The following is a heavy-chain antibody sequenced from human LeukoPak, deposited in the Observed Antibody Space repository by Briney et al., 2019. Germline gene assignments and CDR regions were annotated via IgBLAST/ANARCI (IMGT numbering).Heavy chain of an antibody. Sequence: SVKVSCKASGGTFSSYAISWVRQAPGQGLEWMGGIIPIFGTANYAQKFQGRVTITADKSTSTAYMELSSLRSEDTAVYYCAREVGYSSSWYSYYYYYYYMDVWGKGTTVTVSS. CDR2: IIPIFGTA. D-gene: IGHD6-13*01. V-gene: IGHV1-69*06. CDR1: GGTFSSYA. J-gene: IGHJ6*03. CDR3: AREVGYSSSWYSYYYYYYYMDV.